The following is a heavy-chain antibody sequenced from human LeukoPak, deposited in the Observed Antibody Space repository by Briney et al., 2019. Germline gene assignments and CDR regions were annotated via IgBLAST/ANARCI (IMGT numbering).Heavy chain of an antibody. CDR3: ARGRSSSWSRRDAFDI. D-gene: IGHD6-13*01. CDR1: GGSFSGYY. V-gene: IGHV4-34*01. J-gene: IGHJ3*02. CDR2: INHSGST. Sequence: PSETLSLTCAVYGGSFSGYYWSWLRQPPGKGLEWIGEINHSGSTNYNPSLKSRVTISVDTSKNQFSLKLSSVTAADTAVYYCARGRSSSWSRRDAFDIWGQGTMVAVSS.